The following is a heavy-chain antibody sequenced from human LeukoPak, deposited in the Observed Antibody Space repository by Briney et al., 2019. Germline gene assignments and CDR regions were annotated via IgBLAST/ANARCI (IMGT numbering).Heavy chain of an antibody. CDR3: ARGCSSTNDAFDI. Sequence: SQTLSLTCTVSGGSISSGSYYWSWIRQPPGKGLEWIGYIYYSGSTNYNPSLKSRVTISVDTSKNQFSLKLSSVTAADTAVYYCARGCSSTNDAFDIWGQGTMVTVSS. CDR2: IYYSGST. D-gene: IGHD2-2*01. J-gene: IGHJ3*02. V-gene: IGHV4-61*01. CDR1: GGSISSGSYY.